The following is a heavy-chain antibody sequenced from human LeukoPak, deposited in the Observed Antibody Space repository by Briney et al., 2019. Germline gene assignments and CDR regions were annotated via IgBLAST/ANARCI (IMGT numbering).Heavy chain of an antibody. CDR2: IWYDGSNK. CDR1: GFTFSSYG. V-gene: IGHV3-33*06. D-gene: IGHD2-21*02. CDR3: AKGGGPYCGGDCYWADAFDI. Sequence: GGSLRLSCAASGFTFSSYGMHWVRQAPGKGLEWVAVIWYDGSNKYYADSVKGRFTISRDNSKNTLYLQMNSLRAEDTAVHYCAKGGGPYCGGDCYWADAFDIWGQGTMVTVSS. J-gene: IGHJ3*02.